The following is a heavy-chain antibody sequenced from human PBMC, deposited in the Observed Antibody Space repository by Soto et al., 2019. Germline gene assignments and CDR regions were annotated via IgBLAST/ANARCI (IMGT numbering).Heavy chain of an antibody. CDR3: ARQVVVVVAATNYGMDV. Sequence: SVKVSCKASGGTFSSYAISWVRQAPGQGLEWMGGIIPIFGTANYARKFQGRVTITADESTSTAYMELSSLRSEDTAVYYCARQVVVVVAATNYGMDVWGQGTTVTVSS. D-gene: IGHD2-15*01. CDR1: GGTFSSYA. V-gene: IGHV1-69*13. CDR2: IIPIFGTA. J-gene: IGHJ6*02.